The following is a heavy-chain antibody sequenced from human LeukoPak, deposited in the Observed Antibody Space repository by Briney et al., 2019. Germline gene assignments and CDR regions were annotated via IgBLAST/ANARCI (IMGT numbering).Heavy chain of an antibody. CDR2: IKEDGSEE. Sequence: GGSLRLSCAASGFTFSPYWMNWFRQAPGKGLEWVALIKEDGSEELYDGSVEGRFTISRDSGKNSLYLQMTSLRADDTAVYYCVKDQHCSTISCATRTGFDPWGQGTSVTVSS. D-gene: IGHD2-2*01. J-gene: IGHJ5*02. CDR3: VKDQHCSTISCATRTGFDP. V-gene: IGHV3-7*01. CDR1: GFTFSPYW.